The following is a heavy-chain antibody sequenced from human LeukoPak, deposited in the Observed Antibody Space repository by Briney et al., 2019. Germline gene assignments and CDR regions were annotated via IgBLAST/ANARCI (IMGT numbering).Heavy chain of an antibody. CDR3: ARSTMIAPRGAFDI. D-gene: IGHD3-22*01. J-gene: IGHJ3*02. V-gene: IGHV3-21*01. CDR1: GFTFSTYS. Sequence: PGGSLRLSCAASGFTFSTYSMNWVRQAPGKGLEWVSFISSSRSYIYYADSVKGRFTISRDNAKKSLYLQMNSLRVEDTALYYCARSTMIAPRGAFDIWGQGTMVTVSS. CDR2: ISSSRSYI.